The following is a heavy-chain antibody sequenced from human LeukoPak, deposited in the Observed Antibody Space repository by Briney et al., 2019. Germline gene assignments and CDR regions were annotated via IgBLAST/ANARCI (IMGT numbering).Heavy chain of an antibody. D-gene: IGHD3-22*01. J-gene: IGHJ4*02. CDR1: GITVSNYG. V-gene: IGHV3-23*01. CDR2: FSDSAGRT. Sequence: PPGGSLRLSCAVSGITVSNYGMTWVRQPPGKGLEWVAGFSDSAGRTNNADSVKGRFTISRDNRKNTLYLQMNSLRAEDTAVYFCAKRGVVIRVILVGFRKEAYYFDSWGQGALVTVSS. CDR3: AKRGVVIRVILVGFRKEAYYFDS.